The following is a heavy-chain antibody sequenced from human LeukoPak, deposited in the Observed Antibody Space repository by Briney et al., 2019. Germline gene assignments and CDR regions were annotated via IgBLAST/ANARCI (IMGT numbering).Heavy chain of an antibody. CDR1: GFSVSNSY. J-gene: IGHJ4*02. CDR2: FYKGDST. CDR3: AREVVSSPSYFDS. D-gene: IGHD2-15*01. Sequence: GGSLRLSCAASGFSVSNSYMYWVRQAPGKGLEWVSFFYKGDSTYYAESVRGRFTISRDNSKNTLYLLMNSLIPEDTAVYYCAREVVSSPSYFDSWGQGTLVTVSS. V-gene: IGHV3-53*01.